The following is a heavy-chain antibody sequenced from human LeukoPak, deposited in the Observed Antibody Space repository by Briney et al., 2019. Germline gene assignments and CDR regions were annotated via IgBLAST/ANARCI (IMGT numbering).Heavy chain of an antibody. J-gene: IGHJ4*02. V-gene: IGHV4-34*01. Sequence: SETLSLTCAVYGGSFSGYYWSWIRQPPGKGLEWIGEINHSGSTNYNPSLKSRVTISVDTSKNQFSLKLSSVTAADTAVYYCARHRAYSSSSPFDYWGQGTLLTVSS. CDR2: INHSGST. D-gene: IGHD6-6*01. CDR3: ARHRAYSSSSPFDY. CDR1: GGSFSGYY.